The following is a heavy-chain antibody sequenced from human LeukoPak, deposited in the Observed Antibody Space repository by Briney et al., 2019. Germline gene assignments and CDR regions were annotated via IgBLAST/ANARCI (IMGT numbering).Heavy chain of an antibody. CDR3: ARESSIGGVALDY. CDR2: INPNSGGT. D-gene: IGHD3-16*01. V-gene: IGHV1-2*02. J-gene: IGHJ4*02. CDR1: GYTFTGYH. Sequence: ASLKVSCTASGYTFTGYHMHWVRQAPGQGLEWMGWINPNSGGTNYAQKFQGRVTMTRDTSISTAYMELSRLRSDDTAVYYCARESSIGGVALDYWGQGTLVTVSS.